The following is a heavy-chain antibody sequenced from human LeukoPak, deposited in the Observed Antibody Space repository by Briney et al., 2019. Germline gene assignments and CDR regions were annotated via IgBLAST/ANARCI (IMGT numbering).Heavy chain of an antibody. CDR2: IIPIFGTA. CDR3: AVNDYSNYVVDY. V-gene: IGHV1-69*13. Sequence: SVKVSCKASGGTFSSYAISWVRQAPGQGLEWMGGIIPIFGTANYAQKFQGRVTITADEPTSTAYMELSSLRSEDTAVYYCAVNDYSNYVVDYWGQGTLVTVSS. J-gene: IGHJ4*02. CDR1: GGTFSSYA. D-gene: IGHD4-11*01.